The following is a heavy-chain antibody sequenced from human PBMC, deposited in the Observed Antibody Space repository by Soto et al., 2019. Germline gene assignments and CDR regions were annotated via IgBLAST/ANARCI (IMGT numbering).Heavy chain of an antibody. J-gene: IGHJ4*02. CDR3: ARDLPPVDS. CDR1: GYTFSSYF. V-gene: IGHV1-18*01. CDR2: ISAYNGNT. Sequence: QVQLVQSGAEVKKPGASVKVSCKASGYTFSSYFISWVRQAPGQGLEWMGWISAYNGNTNYAQNLQGRVTMTTDTPTSTAYMALRSLRSDDTPVYYCARDLPPVDSWGQGTLVTVSS.